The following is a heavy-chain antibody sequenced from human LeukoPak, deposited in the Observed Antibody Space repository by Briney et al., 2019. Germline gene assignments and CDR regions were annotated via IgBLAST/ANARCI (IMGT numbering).Heavy chain of an antibody. D-gene: IGHD3-22*01. V-gene: IGHV3-23*01. CDR2: ISGNGVNT. CDR3: VRDDDRPDNGLDY. Sequence: GGSLRLSCVASGFTFSSYAMSWVRQAPGKGLEWVSAISGNGVNTYYADSVKGRFTISRDNSKNTLYVQMNSLRAEDTAVYYCVRDDDRPDNGLDYWGQGTLVTVSS. J-gene: IGHJ4*02. CDR1: GFTFSSYA.